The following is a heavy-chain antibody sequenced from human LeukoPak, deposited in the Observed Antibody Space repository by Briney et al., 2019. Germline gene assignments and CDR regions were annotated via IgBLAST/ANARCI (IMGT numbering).Heavy chain of an antibody. V-gene: IGHV3-23*01. CDR2: ISGSGGST. J-gene: IGHJ4*02. CDR1: GFTFSSYG. Sequence: PGGSLRLSCAASGFTFSSYGMSWVRQAPGKGLEWVSAISGSGGSTYYADSVKGRFTISRDNSKNTLYLQMNSLRAEDTAVYYCAKVSGYSGYDPPTYWGQGTLVTVSS. D-gene: IGHD5-12*01. CDR3: AKVSGYSGYDPPTY.